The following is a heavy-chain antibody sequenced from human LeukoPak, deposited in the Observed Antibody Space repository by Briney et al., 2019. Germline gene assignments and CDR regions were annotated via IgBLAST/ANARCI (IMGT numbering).Heavy chain of an antibody. J-gene: IGHJ2*01. CDR2: ISDTT. CDR1: GFIFSNYA. Sequence: GGSLRLSCAASGFIFSNYAMNWVRQAPGKGLEWVSTISDTTYHADSVKGRFSISRDNSKSTLFLQMNNLRAEDTAVYYCAKVLNAMYFDLWGRGTLVTVSS. CDR3: AKVLNAMYFDL. D-gene: IGHD2-2*01. V-gene: IGHV3-23*01.